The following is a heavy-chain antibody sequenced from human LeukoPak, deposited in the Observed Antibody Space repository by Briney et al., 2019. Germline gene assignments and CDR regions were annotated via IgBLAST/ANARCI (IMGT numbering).Heavy chain of an antibody. CDR2: IYTSGST. CDR1: GGSISSYY. V-gene: IGHV4-4*09. D-gene: IGHD6-13*01. J-gene: IGHJ2*01. CDR3: ARLAADRYWYFDL. Sequence: SETLSLTCTVSGGSISSYYWSWIRQPPAKGLEWIGYIYTSGSTNYNPSLKSRVTISVDTSKNQFSLKLSSVTAADTAVYYCARLAADRYWYFDLWGRGTLVTVSS.